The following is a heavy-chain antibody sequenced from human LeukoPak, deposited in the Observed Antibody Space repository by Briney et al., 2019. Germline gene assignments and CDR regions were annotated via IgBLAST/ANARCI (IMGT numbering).Heavy chain of an antibody. V-gene: IGHV1-2*02. CDR3: ARAYYSGSSFDWFDP. Sequence: ASVKVSCKASGYTFTGYYMHWVRQAPGQGPEWMGWINPYSGDTNYAQNFQGRVTMTRDTSISTAYMEVSRLRSDDTAVYYCARAYYSGSSFDWFDPWGQGTLVTVSS. J-gene: IGHJ5*02. D-gene: IGHD1-26*01. CDR1: GYTFTGYY. CDR2: INPYSGDT.